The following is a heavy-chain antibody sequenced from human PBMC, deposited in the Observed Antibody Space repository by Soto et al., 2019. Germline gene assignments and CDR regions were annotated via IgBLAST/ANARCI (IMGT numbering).Heavy chain of an antibody. V-gene: IGHV5-10-1*01. J-gene: IGHJ4*02. D-gene: IGHD1-26*01. CDR1: GDSFTSYW. CDR2: IDPSDSYT. CDR3: ARQNSGSYYYFDY. Sequence: EFMKISFKGAGDSFTSYWISWVRQMPGKGLEWMGRIDPSDSYTNYSPSFQGHVTISADKSISTAYLQWSSLKASDTAMYYCARQNSGSYYYFDYWGQGTLVTVSS.